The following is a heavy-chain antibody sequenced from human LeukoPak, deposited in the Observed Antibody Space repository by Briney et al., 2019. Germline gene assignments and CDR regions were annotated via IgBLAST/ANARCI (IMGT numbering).Heavy chain of an antibody. CDR3: ARELGSRDAFDI. V-gene: IGHV1-18*01. J-gene: IGHJ3*02. CDR2: ISADNGNT. Sequence: GASVKVSCKASGYTFNAYGISWVRQAPGQGLEWMGWISADNGNTNYAQKLQGRVTMTSDTSTSTVYMELRSLRPDDTAVYYCARELGSRDAFDIWGQGTMVTVSS. D-gene: IGHD3-16*01. CDR1: GYTFNAYG.